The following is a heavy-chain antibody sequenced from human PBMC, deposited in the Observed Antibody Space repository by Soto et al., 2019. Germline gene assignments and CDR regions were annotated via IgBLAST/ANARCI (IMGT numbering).Heavy chain of an antibody. J-gene: IGHJ4*02. V-gene: IGHV3-23*01. CDR2: ISGSDGKT. CDR1: GFSFGSYA. D-gene: IGHD3-3*01. CDR3: ARWSYLDY. Sequence: DVELCESGGGLVQPGGSLRLSCAASGFSFGSYALSWVRQAPGKGLEWVSTISGSDGKTFYADSVKGRFSISRDTSQSTLYLQMNSLRADDTAIYYCARWSYLDYWGQGTRVTVSS.